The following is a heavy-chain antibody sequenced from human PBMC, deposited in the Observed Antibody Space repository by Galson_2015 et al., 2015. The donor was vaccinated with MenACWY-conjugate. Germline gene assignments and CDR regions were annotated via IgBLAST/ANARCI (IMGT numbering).Heavy chain of an antibody. CDR1: GFTFSSYG. J-gene: IGHJ5*02. V-gene: IGHV3-30*18. Sequence: SLRLSCAASGFTFSSYGMHWVRQAPGKGLEWVAVISYDGSNKYYADSVKGRFTISRDNSKNTLYLQMNGLRAEDTAVYYCAKKPLFDPWGQGTLVTVSS. CDR3: AKKPLFDP. CDR2: ISYDGSNK.